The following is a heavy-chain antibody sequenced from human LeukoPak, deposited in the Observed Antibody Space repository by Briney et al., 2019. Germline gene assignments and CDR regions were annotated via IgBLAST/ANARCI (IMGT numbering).Heavy chain of an antibody. Sequence: GESLRISCKGSGYRFTSYWISWVRQMPGKGLEWMGRIDPSDSYTNYSPSFQGHVTISADKSISAAFLQWSSLKASDTAMYYCARHSHYDFWSGYLDYWGQGTLVTVSS. J-gene: IGHJ4*02. V-gene: IGHV5-10-1*01. CDR1: GYRFTSYW. D-gene: IGHD3-3*01. CDR2: IDPSDSYT. CDR3: ARHSHYDFWSGYLDY.